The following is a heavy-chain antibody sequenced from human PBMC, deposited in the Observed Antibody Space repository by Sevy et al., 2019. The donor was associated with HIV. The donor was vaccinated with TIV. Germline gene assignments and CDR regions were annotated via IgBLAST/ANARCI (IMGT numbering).Heavy chain of an antibody. J-gene: IGHJ6*02. CDR2: LIGGGSRT. CDR1: GFPFSNYA. V-gene: IGHV3-23*01. D-gene: IGHD2-15*01. CDR3: AKRRVQSGLSGGGANYGWDV. Sequence: GGSLRLSCAASGFPFSNYAMSWIRQAPGKGLEWVSTLIGGGSRTYYADSVTGRFTISRDNSKNTLYLQMNSLRADDTAIYYCAKRRVQSGLSGGGANYGWDVCGHGTTVTVCS.